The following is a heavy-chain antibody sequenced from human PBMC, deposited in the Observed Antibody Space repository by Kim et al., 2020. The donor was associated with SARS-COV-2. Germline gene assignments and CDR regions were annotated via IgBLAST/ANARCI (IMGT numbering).Heavy chain of an antibody. CDR3: VRESSYGDPTTYYFDY. J-gene: IGHJ4*02. CDR1: GFTFNVHY. V-gene: IGHV3-72*01. Sequence: GGSLRLSCAASGFTFNVHYMEWVSQAPGKGLEWVGRIRNKANSYTTEYAASVKGRFSISRDESKNSLYLQMNSLKTEDTAVYYCVRESSYGDPTTYYFDYWGQGTLVTVSS. D-gene: IGHD4-17*01. CDR2: IRNKANSYTT.